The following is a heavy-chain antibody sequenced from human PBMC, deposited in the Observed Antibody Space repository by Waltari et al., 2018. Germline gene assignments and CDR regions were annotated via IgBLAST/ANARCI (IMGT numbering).Heavy chain of an antibody. Sequence: QVQLQESGPGLVKPSETLSLTCAVSGYSISSGYYWGWIRPPPGQGLEWIGSIYHSGSTYYNPSLKSRVTISVDTSKNQFSLKLSSVTAADTAVYYCARQDREQWLVPFDYWGQGTLVTVSS. V-gene: IGHV4-38-2*01. CDR1: GYSISSGYY. J-gene: IGHJ4*02. D-gene: IGHD6-19*01. CDR2: IYHSGST. CDR3: ARQDREQWLVPFDY.